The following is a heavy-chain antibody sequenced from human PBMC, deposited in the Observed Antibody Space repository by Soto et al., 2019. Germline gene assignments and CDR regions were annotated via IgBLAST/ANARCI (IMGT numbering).Heavy chain of an antibody. J-gene: IGHJ4*02. CDR3: AREAEGDYGEYYFDY. CDR2: INHSGST. Sequence: SETLSLTCAVYGGSFSGYYWSWIRQPPGKGLEWIGEINHSGSTNYNPSLKSRVTISVDTSKNQFSLKLSSVTAADTAVYYCAREAEGDYGEYYFDYWGQGTLVTVSS. CDR1: GGSFSGYY. D-gene: IGHD4-17*01. V-gene: IGHV4-34*01.